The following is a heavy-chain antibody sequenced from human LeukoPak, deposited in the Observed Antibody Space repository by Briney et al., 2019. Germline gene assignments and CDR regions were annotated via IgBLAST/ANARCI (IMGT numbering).Heavy chain of an antibody. J-gene: IGHJ4*02. V-gene: IGHV3-23*01. CDR1: GFTFSSYG. CDR3: AFSRNGMALSYFDY. Sequence: GGSLRLSCAASGFTFSSYGMNWLRQAPGREMAWVSGISGSGIDKDYADSVKGRFTSSRDNSKNILYMQMNSLRVDDTAIYYCAFSRNGMALSYFDYWGQGTLVTVSS. CDR2: ISGSGIDK. D-gene: IGHD5-24*01.